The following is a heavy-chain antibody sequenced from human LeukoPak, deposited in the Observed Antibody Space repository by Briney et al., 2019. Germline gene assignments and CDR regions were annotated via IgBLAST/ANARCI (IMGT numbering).Heavy chain of an antibody. D-gene: IGHD3-22*01. CDR3: AREVNSGYYLYYFDY. CDR2: IYYSGST. V-gene: IGHV4-39*07. Sequence: SETLSLTCTVSGGSISSSSYYWGWIRQPPGKGLEWIGSIYYSGSTYYNPSLKSRVTISVDTSKNQFSLKLSSVTAADMAVYYCAREVNSGYYLYYFDYWGQGTLVTVSS. CDR1: GGSISSSSYY. J-gene: IGHJ4*02.